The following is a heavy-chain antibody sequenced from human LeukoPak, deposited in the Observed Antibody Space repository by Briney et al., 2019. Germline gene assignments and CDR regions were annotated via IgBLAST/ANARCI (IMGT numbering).Heavy chain of an antibody. CDR2: IYFTGNT. CDR1: GVSISTYY. D-gene: IGHD3-16*01. Sequence: SGTLSLTCTVSGVSISTYYLSWVRQPPGKGLEWIEYIYFTGNTNYTPTLKSRVSISVDTSENHFSLRLTSVTAADTAVYYCARVGDGTFDIWGQGTMVTVSS. CDR3: ARVGDGTFDI. J-gene: IGHJ3*02. V-gene: IGHV4-59*01.